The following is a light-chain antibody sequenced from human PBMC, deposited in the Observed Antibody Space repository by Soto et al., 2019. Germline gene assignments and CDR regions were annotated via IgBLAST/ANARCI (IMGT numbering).Light chain of an antibody. CDR1: QSVGSD. CDR3: QQYGSSGT. V-gene: IGKV3-20*01. J-gene: IGKJ1*01. Sequence: IVMTQSPATLSVSPGERATLSCRASQSVGSDLAWYQQKPGRAPRLLIYGASNRATGIPDRFSGSGSGTDFTLTISRLEPEDFAVYYCQQYGSSGTFGQGTKVDIK. CDR2: GAS.